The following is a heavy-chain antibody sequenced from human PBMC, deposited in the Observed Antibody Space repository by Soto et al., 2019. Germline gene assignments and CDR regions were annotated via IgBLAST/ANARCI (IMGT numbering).Heavy chain of an antibody. V-gene: IGHV3-48*01. CDR2: ISSSGSSI. J-gene: IGHJ4*01. Sequence: GGSLRLSCAASGFTFGTYSMNWVRQAPGKGLEWVSYISSSGSSIYYADSVKGRFTISRDNAKNSLYLQMNSLRGEDTAVYYCARDPGTTRFDYWGHGTLVTVSS. D-gene: IGHD1-1*01. CDR3: ARDPGTTRFDY. CDR1: GFTFGTYS.